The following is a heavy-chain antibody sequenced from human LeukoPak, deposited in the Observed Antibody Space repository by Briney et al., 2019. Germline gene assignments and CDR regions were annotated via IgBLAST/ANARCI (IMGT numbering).Heavy chain of an antibody. D-gene: IGHD6-19*01. V-gene: IGHV3-23*01. Sequence: GGSLRLSCAASGFTFSRYAMSWVRQAPGKGLEWVSSIGGSGGTTYYADSVQGRFTISRDNAKNSLYLQMNSLGAEDTAVYYCARDPSGWYFVDYWGQGTLVTVSS. CDR3: ARDPSGWYFVDY. CDR2: IGGSGGTT. CDR1: GFTFSRYA. J-gene: IGHJ4*02.